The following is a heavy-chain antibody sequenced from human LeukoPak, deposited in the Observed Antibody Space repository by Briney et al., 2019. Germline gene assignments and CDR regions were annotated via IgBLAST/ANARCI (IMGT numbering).Heavy chain of an antibody. J-gene: IGHJ4*02. CDR2: ISWNSGSI. D-gene: IGHD3-10*01. CDR3: AKVTYGSGSYYKAVYYFDY. V-gene: IGHV3-9*01. Sequence: PGGSLRLSCAASGFTFDDYAMHWVRQAPGKGLEWVSGISWNSGSIGYADSVKGRFTISRDNAKNSLYLQMNSLRAEDTALYYCAKVTYGSGSYYKAVYYFDYWGQGTLVTVSS. CDR1: GFTFDDYA.